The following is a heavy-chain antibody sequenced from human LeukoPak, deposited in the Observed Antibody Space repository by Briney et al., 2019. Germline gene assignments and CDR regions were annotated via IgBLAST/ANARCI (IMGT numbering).Heavy chain of an antibody. CDR1: GGSIGSYY. CDR3: ARLLDYDNSGDPDTFDI. D-gene: IGHD3-22*01. Sequence: SDTLSLICTVWGGSIGSYYWIWLRQSRGRRVVWIVSIYYNGCNKLRTSLQSRVTFSLATFNDHFSLQLRSVTAADTAVYFCARLLDYDNSGDPDTFDIWGQGTMVTVSS. V-gene: IGHV4-59*07. J-gene: IGHJ3*02. CDR2: IYYNGCN.